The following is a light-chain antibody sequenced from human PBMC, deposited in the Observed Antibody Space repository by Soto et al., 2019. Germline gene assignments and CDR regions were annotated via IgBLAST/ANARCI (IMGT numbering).Light chain of an antibody. Sequence: PGERATLFCRASQSVSSSYLAWHQQKPGQAPRLLIYGASSRATGIPDRFSGSGSGTDFTLTISRLEPEDFAVYYCQQHGSSPPSWTFGQGTKVEIK. J-gene: IGKJ1*01. CDR3: QQHGSSPPSWT. V-gene: IGKV3-20*01. CDR2: GAS. CDR1: QSVSSSY.